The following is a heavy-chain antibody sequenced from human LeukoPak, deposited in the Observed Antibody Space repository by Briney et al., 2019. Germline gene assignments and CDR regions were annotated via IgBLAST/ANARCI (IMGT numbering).Heavy chain of an antibody. D-gene: IGHD6-13*01. CDR1: GGSFSGYY. J-gene: IGHJ6*03. V-gene: IGHV4-34*01. Sequence: PSETLSLTCAVYGGSFSGYYWSWIRQPPGKGLEWIGEINHSGSTNYNPSLKSRVTISVDTSKNQFSLKLSSVTAAGTAVYYCARADYSSTWSHDYYYMDVWGKGTTVTVSS. CDR2: INHSGST. CDR3: ARADYSSTWSHDYYYMDV.